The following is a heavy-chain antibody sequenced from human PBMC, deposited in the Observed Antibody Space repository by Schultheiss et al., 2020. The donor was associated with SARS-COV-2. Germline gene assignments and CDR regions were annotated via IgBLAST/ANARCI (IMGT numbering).Heavy chain of an antibody. D-gene: IGHD2-2*01. CDR1: GGSISSSNW. J-gene: IGHJ6*02. CDR3: ASRCSSTSCPAGRYYYYYGMDV. CDR2: INHSGST. V-gene: IGHV4-4*02. Sequence: SETLSLTCAVSGGSISSSNWWSWVRQPPGKGLEWIGEINHSGSTNYNPSLKSRVTISVDKSKNQFSLKLSSVTAADTAVYYCASRCSSTSCPAGRYYYYYGMDVWGQGTTVTVSS.